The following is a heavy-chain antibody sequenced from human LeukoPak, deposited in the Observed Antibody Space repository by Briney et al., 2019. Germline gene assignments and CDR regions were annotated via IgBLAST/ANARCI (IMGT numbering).Heavy chain of an antibody. D-gene: IGHD6-13*01. V-gene: IGHV3-7*01. CDR1: GLTFNNYW. J-gene: IGHJ4*02. CDR2: IKQDGSDK. Sequence: GGSLRLSCVASGLTFNNYWMTWVRQAPGKGLEWVASIKQDGSDKYYVDSVKGRFTISRDNAKNSLYLQMNSLRAEDTAVYYCAREGAAAGTFDYWGQGTLVTVSS. CDR3: AREGAAAGTFDY.